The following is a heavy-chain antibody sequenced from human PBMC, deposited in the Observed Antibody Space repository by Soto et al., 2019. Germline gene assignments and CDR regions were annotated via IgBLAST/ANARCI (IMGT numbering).Heavy chain of an antibody. V-gene: IGHV5-10-1*01. J-gene: IGHJ4*02. CDR2: IDPSDSKT. Sequence: GESLKISCKGSGYSFAGYWITWVRQKPGKGLEWMGRIDPSDSKTYYSPSFRGHVTISVTKSITTVFLQWSSLRASDTAMYYCARQIYDSDTGPNFQYYFDSWGQGTPVTVSS. CDR3: ARQIYDSDTGPNFQYYFDS. D-gene: IGHD3-22*01. CDR1: GYSFAGYW.